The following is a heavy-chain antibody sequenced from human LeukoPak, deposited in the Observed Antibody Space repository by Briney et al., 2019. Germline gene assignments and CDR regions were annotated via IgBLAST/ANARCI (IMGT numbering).Heavy chain of an antibody. D-gene: IGHD6-19*01. V-gene: IGHV4-34*01. Sequence: SETLSLTCAVNGGSFSGYDWSRIRQPPGKGLGWVGEINNIGSTKYNPSLKSRVSISVDTSKNQYSLNLSSVTAADTAVYYCARELHSSRWYSVYYFDYWGQRTLATVSS. J-gene: IGHJ4*02. CDR3: ARELHSSRWYSVYYFDY. CDR1: GGSFSGYD. CDR2: INNIGST.